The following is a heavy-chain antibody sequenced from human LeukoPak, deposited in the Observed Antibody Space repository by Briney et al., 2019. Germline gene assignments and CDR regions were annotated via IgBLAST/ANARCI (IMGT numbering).Heavy chain of an antibody. V-gene: IGHV3-48*04. CDR2: ISSSGSTI. CDR1: GFTFSSYG. D-gene: IGHD6-19*01. CDR3: ARGMEAVAGTASYYFDY. J-gene: IGHJ4*02. Sequence: GRSLRLSCAASGFTFSSYGMHWVRQAPGKGLEWVSYISSSGSTIYYADSVKGRFTISRDNAKNSLYLQMNSLRAEDTAVYYCARGMEAVAGTASYYFDYWGQGTLVTVSS.